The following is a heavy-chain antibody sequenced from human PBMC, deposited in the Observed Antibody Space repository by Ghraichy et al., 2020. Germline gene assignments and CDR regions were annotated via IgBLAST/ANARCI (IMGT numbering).Heavy chain of an antibody. J-gene: IGHJ4*02. CDR1: GFTFSGSA. CDR3: ESAVTTRDY. V-gene: IGHV3-73*01. CDR2: IRSKANSYAT. Sequence: GGSLRLSCAASGFTFSGSAMHWVRQASGKGLEWVGRIRSKANSYATAYAASVKGRFTISRDDSKNTAYLQMNSLKTEDTAVYYCESAVTTRDYWGQGTLVTVSS. D-gene: IGHD4-11*01.